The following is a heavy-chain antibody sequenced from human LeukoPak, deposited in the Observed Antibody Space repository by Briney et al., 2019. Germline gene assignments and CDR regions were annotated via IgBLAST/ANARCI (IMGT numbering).Heavy chain of an antibody. V-gene: IGHV4-34*01. CDR2: INHSGST. Sequence: SETLSLTCAVYGGSFSGYYWSWIRQPPGKGLEWIGEINHSGSTNYNPSLKSRVTISVDTSKNQFSLKLSSVTAADTAVYYCASRAASRWLVPVYYWGQGTLVTVSS. CDR3: ASRAASRWLVPVYY. J-gene: IGHJ4*02. CDR1: GGSFSGYY. D-gene: IGHD6-19*01.